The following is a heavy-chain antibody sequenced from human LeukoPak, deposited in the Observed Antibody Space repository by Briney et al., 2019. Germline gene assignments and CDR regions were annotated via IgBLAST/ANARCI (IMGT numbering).Heavy chain of an antibody. Sequence: PSETLSLTCTVSGGSISSSSYYWGWIRQPPGKGLEWIGSIYYSGSTYYNPSLKSRVTISVDTSKNQFSLKLSSVTAADTAVYYCARGRLAAAATGWFDPWGQGTLVTVSS. CDR3: ARGRLAAAATGWFDP. D-gene: IGHD6-13*01. V-gene: IGHV4-39*07. CDR1: GGSISSSSYY. J-gene: IGHJ5*02. CDR2: IYYSGST.